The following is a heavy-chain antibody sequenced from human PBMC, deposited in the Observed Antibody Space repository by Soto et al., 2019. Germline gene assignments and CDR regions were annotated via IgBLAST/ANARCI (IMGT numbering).Heavy chain of an antibody. CDR2: IDPSDSYT. Sequence: GESLKIPCKGSGYSFTSYWISWVRQMPGKGLEWMGRIDPSDSYTNYSPSFQGHVTISADKSISTAYLQWSSLKASDTAMYYCAAPQVKVDCSGGSCHDAFDIWGQGTMVTVSS. V-gene: IGHV5-10-1*01. D-gene: IGHD2-15*01. J-gene: IGHJ3*02. CDR1: GYSFTSYW. CDR3: AAPQVKVDCSGGSCHDAFDI.